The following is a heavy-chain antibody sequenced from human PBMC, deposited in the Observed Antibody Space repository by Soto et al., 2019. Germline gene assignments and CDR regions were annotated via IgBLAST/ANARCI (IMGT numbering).Heavy chain of an antibody. D-gene: IGHD3-3*01. CDR3: AASTRYDFWSGSSYYYGMDV. Sequence: QMQLVQSGPEVKKPGTSVKVSCKASGFTFTSSAVQWVRQARGQRLEWIGWIVVGSGNTNYAQKFQERVTITRDMSTSTAYMELSSLRSADTAVYYCAASTRYDFWSGSSYYYGMDVWDQGTTVTVSS. CDR1: GFTFTSSA. CDR2: IVVGSGNT. J-gene: IGHJ6*02. V-gene: IGHV1-58*01.